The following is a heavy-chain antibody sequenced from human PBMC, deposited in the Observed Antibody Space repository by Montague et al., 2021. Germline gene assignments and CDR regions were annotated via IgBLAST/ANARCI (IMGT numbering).Heavy chain of an antibody. J-gene: IGHJ4*02. CDR3: ANSGGGGGSPRWAY. CDR1: GFIFSNYA. V-gene: IGHV3-23*01. D-gene: IGHD2-21*01. CDR2: IGGTSGVT. Sequence: SLRLSCAASGFIFSNYAMSWVRLAPGEGLEWVSLIGGTSGVTTYADSVKGRFTIFRDNSKSTLWLQLNSLRAEDTGVYYCANSGGGGGSPRWAYWGQGTLVTVSS.